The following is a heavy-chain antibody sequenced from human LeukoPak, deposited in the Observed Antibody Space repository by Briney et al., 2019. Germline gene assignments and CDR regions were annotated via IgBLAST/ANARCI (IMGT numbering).Heavy chain of an antibody. D-gene: IGHD3-10*01. J-gene: IGHJ4*02. CDR2: ISASGVMT. Sequence: PGGSLRLSCAASGFTFTNYAMTWVRQAPGKGLEWVSSISASGVMTYYADSVKGRFTISRDNSKNTLYLQMNGLRAVDTALYYCAKGGDYYGSGSYIDYWGQGALVTVSS. CDR1: GFTFTNYA. CDR3: AKGGDYYGSGSYIDY. V-gene: IGHV3-23*01.